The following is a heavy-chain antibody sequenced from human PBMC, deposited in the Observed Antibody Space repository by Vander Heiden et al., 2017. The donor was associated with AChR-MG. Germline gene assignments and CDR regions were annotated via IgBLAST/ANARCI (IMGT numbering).Heavy chain of an antibody. D-gene: IGHD5-12*01. CDR1: GCNFSNAW. Sequence: VQLVRSGGGFVKPGGPLSFPCAGSGCNFSNAWMSWDRQAPGRGLEWVGRIKSKTDGGTTDYAAPVKDRFTISRDDSKNTLYLQMNSLKTEDTAGYYCTTELWWPIWGQGTMVTVSS. V-gene: IGHV3-15*01. J-gene: IGHJ3*02. CDR3: TTELWWPI. CDR2: IKSKTDGGTT.